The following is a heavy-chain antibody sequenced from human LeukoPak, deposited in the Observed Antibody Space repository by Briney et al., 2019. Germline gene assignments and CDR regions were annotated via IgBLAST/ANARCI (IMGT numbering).Heavy chain of an antibody. J-gene: IGHJ4*02. CDR2: ISSSSSYI. CDR1: GFTFSSYS. Sequence: GGSLRLSCAASGFTFSSYSMNWVRQAPGKGLEWVSSISSSSSYIYYADSVKGRFTISRDNAKNSLYLQMNSLRAEDTAVYYCARDRSSSGWYGIPDYWGQGTLVTVSS. D-gene: IGHD6-19*01. CDR3: ARDRSSSGWYGIPDY. V-gene: IGHV3-21*01.